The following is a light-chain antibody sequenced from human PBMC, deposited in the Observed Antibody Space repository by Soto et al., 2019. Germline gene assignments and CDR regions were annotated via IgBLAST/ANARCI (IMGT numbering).Light chain of an antibody. Sequence: EIVLTQSPATLSLSPGERATLSCRASQSVSSYLAWYQQKPGQAPRLLIYDASNRATGIPARFSGSGSWTDFTLTISSLEHEYFAVYYCHRYNHWPLTVGGGTKVESK. CDR1: QSVSSY. V-gene: IGKV3-11*01. CDR3: HRYNHWPLT. CDR2: DAS. J-gene: IGKJ4*01.